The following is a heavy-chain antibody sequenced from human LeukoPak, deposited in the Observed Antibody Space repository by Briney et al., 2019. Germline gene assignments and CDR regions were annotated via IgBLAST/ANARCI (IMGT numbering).Heavy chain of an antibody. CDR3: ARGLPPPTELLWFGELAYYFDY. J-gene: IGHJ4*02. D-gene: IGHD3-10*01. Sequence: SSETLSLTCAVYGGSFSGYYWSWIRQPPGKGLEWIGEINHSGSTNYNPSLKSRVTISVDTSKNQFSLKLSSVTAADTAVYYCARGLPPPTELLWFGELAYYFDYWGQGTLVTVSS. V-gene: IGHV4-34*01. CDR2: INHSGST. CDR1: GGSFSGYY.